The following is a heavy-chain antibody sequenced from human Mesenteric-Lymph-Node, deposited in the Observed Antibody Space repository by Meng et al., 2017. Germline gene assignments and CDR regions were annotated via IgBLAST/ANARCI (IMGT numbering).Heavy chain of an antibody. Sequence: QVQLVQSGAGVKKPGSSVKVSCKASGGTFSSYAISWVRQAPGQGLEWMGGIIPIFGTANYAQKFQGRVTITTDESTSTAYMELSSLRSEDTAVYYCATLDYGGNFIDYWGQGTLVTVSS. CDR3: ATLDYGGNFIDY. V-gene: IGHV1-69*05. J-gene: IGHJ4*02. CDR2: IIPIFGTA. CDR1: GGTFSSYA. D-gene: IGHD4-23*01.